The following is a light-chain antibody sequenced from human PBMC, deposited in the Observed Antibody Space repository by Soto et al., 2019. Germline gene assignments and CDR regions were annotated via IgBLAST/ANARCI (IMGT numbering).Light chain of an antibody. CDR1: QSVSSY. CDR2: DAS. Sequence: EIVLTQSPATLSLSPGERATFSCRASQSVSSYLAWYQQKPGQAPRLLIYDASNRATGIPARFSGSGSGTDFTLTISSLEPEDFAVYYCQQRSNWPPAVTFGPGTKVDIK. CDR3: QQRSNWPPAVT. V-gene: IGKV3-11*01. J-gene: IGKJ3*01.